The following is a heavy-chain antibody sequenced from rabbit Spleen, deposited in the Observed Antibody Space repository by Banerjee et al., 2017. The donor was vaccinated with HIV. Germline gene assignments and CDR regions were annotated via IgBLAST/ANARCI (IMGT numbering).Heavy chain of an antibody. CDR1: GFSFSSGYD. Sequence: QEQLVESGGGLVQPEGSLTLTCTASGFSFSSGYDMCWVRQAPGKGLEWIACIDTNDGDTDYANWPKGRFTISKTSSTTVTLQMTSLTAADTATYFCASDIYGHGGFSLWGQGTLVTVS. V-gene: IGHV1S45*01. CDR2: IDTNDGDT. CDR3: ASDIYGHGGFSL. D-gene: IGHD6-1*01. J-gene: IGHJ4*01.